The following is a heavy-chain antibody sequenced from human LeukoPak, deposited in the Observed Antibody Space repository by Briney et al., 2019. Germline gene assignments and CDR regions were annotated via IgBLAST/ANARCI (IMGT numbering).Heavy chain of an antibody. Sequence: GGSLRLSCVVSGFIFSSFEMNWVRRAPGKGLEWVSYISTRGGTIYYADSVKGRFTISRDNAKNSLYLQMNSLRAEDTAVYYCAGTDYDILTGYGIDYWGQGTLVTVSS. CDR2: ISTRGGTI. CDR1: GFIFSSFE. CDR3: AGTDYDILTGYGIDY. D-gene: IGHD3-9*01. J-gene: IGHJ4*02. V-gene: IGHV3-48*03.